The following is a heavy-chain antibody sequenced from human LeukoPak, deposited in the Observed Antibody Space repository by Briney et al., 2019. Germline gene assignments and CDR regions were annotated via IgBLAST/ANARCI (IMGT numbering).Heavy chain of an antibody. V-gene: IGHV3-23*01. Sequence: GGSLRLSCAASGLTFSSYAMSWVRQAPGKGLEWVSAISGSGGSTYYADSVKGRFTISRDNSKNTLYLQMNSLRAEDTAVYYCAKVATIFGVVIIASGYYFDYWGQGTLVTVSS. J-gene: IGHJ4*02. CDR1: GLTFSSYA. CDR3: AKVATIFGVVIIASGYYFDY. D-gene: IGHD3-3*01. CDR2: ISGSGGST.